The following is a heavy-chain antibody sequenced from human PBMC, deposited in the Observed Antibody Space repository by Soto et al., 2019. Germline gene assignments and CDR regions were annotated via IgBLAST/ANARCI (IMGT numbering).Heavy chain of an antibody. D-gene: IGHD6-19*01. Sequence: LSLTCDVYGGSFSGYFWNWIRQSPGKGLEWIGKVNHNGRNNYNPSLKSRVTISLDMSKKQISLKLTSVTAADTAVYYCARGGSSDWQVAFDFWGLGTMVTVSS. CDR2: VNHNGRN. CDR1: GGSFSGYF. J-gene: IGHJ3*01. V-gene: IGHV4-34*01. CDR3: ARGGSSDWQVAFDF.